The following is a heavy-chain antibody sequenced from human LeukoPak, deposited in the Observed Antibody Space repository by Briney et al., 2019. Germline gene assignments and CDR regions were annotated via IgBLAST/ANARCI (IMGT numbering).Heavy chain of an antibody. CDR1: GGSFSGYY. J-gene: IGHJ4*02. CDR3: ARGDGRDGYKGRLDY. V-gene: IGHV4-34*01. CDR2: INHSGST. D-gene: IGHD5-24*01. Sequence: SETLSLTCAVYGGSFSGYYWSWIRQPPGKGLEWIGEINHSGSTNYNPSLKSRVTISVDTSKNQFSLKLSSVTAADTAVYYCARGDGRDGYKGRLDYWGQGTLVTVSS.